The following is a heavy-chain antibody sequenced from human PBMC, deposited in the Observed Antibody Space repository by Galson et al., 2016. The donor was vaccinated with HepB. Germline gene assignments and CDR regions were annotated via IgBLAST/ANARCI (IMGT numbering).Heavy chain of an antibody. CDR2: IDDSGDHI. J-gene: IGHJ3*01. CDR3: ARDRGYRALDL. D-gene: IGHD3-10*01. V-gene: IGHV3-23*01. Sequence: SLRLSCAASEFSFRSYSMNWVRQAPGKGLEWVSIIDDSGDHIYYAESVKGRFTISRDKATNTLYLQMNSLRAEDTALYYCARDRGYRALDLWGQGTTVTVSS. CDR1: EFSFRSYS.